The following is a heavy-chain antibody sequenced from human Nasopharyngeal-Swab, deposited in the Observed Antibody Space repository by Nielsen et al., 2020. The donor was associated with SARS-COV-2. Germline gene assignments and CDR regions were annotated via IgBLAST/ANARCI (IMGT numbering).Heavy chain of an antibody. D-gene: IGHD4-17*01. CDR2: LSASGGAT. CDR1: GFSFRHYA. CDR3: VKDVQSGVTTSFDY. J-gene: IGHJ4*02. Sequence: GGSLRLSCAASGFSFRHYAITWVRQAPGTGLEWVSGLSASGGATYYAASVRSRFTISRDNSKDSLYLHMNSLGVEDTALYYCVKDVQSGVTTSFDYWGQGTLVTVSS. V-gene: IGHV3-23*01.